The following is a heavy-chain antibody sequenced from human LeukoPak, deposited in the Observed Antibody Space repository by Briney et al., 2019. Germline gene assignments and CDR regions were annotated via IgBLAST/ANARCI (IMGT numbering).Heavy chain of an antibody. V-gene: IGHV4-59*08. CDR1: GGSISSYY. Sequence: NPSETLSLTCTVPGGSISSYYWSWIRQPPRKGLEWSGYIYYRGSTSYNPSLKSRVTILVDTSKNQFSLRLSSVTAADTAVYYCARQSYGDYFDYWGQGTLVTVSS. CDR3: ARQSYGDYFDY. D-gene: IGHD4-17*01. J-gene: IGHJ4*02. CDR2: IYYRGST.